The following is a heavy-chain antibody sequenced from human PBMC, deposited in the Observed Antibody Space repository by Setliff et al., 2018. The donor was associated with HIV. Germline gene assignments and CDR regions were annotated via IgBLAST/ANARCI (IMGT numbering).Heavy chain of an antibody. V-gene: IGHV3-48*03. CDR3: ARLSPPDDYGDLGGIDY. D-gene: IGHD4-17*01. J-gene: IGHJ4*02. CDR1: GFSVSNKY. Sequence: LRLSCAASGFSVSNKYMNWVRQAPGKGLEWVAYISSGDNTMYYADSVKGRFTIYRDNAKNSLFLQMSSLRAEDTAVYYCARLSPPDDYGDLGGIDYWGQGTLVTVSS. CDR2: ISSGDNTM.